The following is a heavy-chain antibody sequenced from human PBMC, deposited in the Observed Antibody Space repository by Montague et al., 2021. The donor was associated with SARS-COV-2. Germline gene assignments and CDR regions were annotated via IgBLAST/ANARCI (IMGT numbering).Heavy chain of an antibody. D-gene: IGHD3-10*01. V-gene: IGHV4-61*02. Sequence: TLSLTCTVSGGSISSGSYYWSWIRQPAGKGLEWIGRIYTSGSTNYNPSLKSRVTISVDTSKNQFSLKLRSVTAADTAVYYCARDLAPYSGSGSYYNPIDAFDIWGQGTMVTVSS. CDR3: ARDLAPYSGSGSYYNPIDAFDI. CDR2: IYTSGST. CDR1: GGSISSGSYY. J-gene: IGHJ3*02.